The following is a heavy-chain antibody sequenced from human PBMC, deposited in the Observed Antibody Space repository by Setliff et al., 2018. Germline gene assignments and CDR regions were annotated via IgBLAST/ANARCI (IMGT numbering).Heavy chain of an antibody. V-gene: IGHV3-23*01. J-gene: IGHJ5*02. D-gene: IGHD4-17*01. CDR2: IGASGHNT. Sequence: PGGSLRLSCAASTFIFSKYAVTWVRQAPGKGLQWVASIGASGHNTRYADFVEGRFAISRDNSGSILYLLMNSLRGEDTATYYCARGPNGDYIGAFDPWGQGIQVTVSS. CDR3: ARGPNGDYIGAFDP. CDR1: TFIFSKYA.